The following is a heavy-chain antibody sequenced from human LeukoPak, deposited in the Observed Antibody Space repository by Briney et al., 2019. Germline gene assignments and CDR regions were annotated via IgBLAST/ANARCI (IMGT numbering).Heavy chain of an antibody. V-gene: IGHV3-7*01. J-gene: IGHJ4*02. CDR2: IKQDGSEK. Sequence: PGGSLRLSCAASGFTFSSYWMSWVRQAPGKGLEWVANIKQDGSEKCYVDSVKGRFTISRDNAKNSLYLQMNSLRAEDTAVYYCARALNGYSYGYYDYWGQGTLVTVSS. CDR3: ARALNGYSYGYYDY. D-gene: IGHD5-18*01. CDR1: GFTFSSYW.